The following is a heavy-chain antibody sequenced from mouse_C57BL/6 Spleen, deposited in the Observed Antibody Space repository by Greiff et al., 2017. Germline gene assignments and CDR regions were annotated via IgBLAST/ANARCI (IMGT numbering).Heavy chain of an antibody. V-gene: IGHV1-62-2*01. Sequence: LVESGPELVKPGASVKISCKASGYAFSSSWMNWVKQRPGKGLEWIGWFYPGSGSIKYNEHFKDKATLTADKTSSTVYMELSRLTSEDSAVYFCARHEALYAMDYWGQGTSVTVSS. CDR3: ARHEALYAMDY. J-gene: IGHJ4*01. CDR1: GYAFSSSW. CDR2: FYPGSGSI.